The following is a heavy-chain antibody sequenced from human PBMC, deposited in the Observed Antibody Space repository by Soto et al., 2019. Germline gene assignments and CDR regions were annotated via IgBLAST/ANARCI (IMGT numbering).Heavy chain of an antibody. J-gene: IGHJ3*02. D-gene: IGHD3-9*01. V-gene: IGHV3-11*01. Sequence: GGSLRLSCAASGFTFSDYYMSWIRQAPGKGLEWVSYISSSGSTIYYADSVKGRFTISRDNAKNSLYLQMNSLRAEDTAVYYCARDLKSRYYDILTGYPDAFDIWGQGTMVTVSS. CDR3: ARDLKSRYYDILTGYPDAFDI. CDR1: GFTFSDYY. CDR2: ISSSGSTI.